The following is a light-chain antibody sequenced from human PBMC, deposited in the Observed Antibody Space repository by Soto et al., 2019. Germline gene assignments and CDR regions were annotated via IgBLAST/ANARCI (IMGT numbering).Light chain of an antibody. Sequence: QSALTQPASVSGSPGQSITISCTGTSSDVGNYNYVSWYQQYPGKAPKLIIYEVTNRPSGVSNRFSGSKSGNTASLTISGLQAEDEADYYCSSYTSSSTLYVFAAGTKLTAL. V-gene: IGLV2-14*01. CDR2: EVT. CDR3: SSYTSSSTLYV. J-gene: IGLJ1*01. CDR1: SSDVGNYNY.